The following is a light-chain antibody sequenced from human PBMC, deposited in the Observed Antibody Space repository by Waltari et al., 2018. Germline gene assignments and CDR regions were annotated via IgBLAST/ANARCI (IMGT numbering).Light chain of an antibody. V-gene: IGKV1-12*01. CDR2: GAS. J-gene: IGKJ1*01. CDR3: QQGSSFPWT. Sequence: DIQMTQSPSSVSASVGARVHITCRASPDIAGWLAWYQQKPGKAPKVLISGASNLQSGVPSRFSGSVSGTDFTLTISSLQPEDFATYFCQQGSSFPWTFGQGTNVEIK. CDR1: PDIAGW.